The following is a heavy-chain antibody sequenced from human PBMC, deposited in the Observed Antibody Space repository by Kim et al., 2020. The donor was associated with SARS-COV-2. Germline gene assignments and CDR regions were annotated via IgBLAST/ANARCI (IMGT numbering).Heavy chain of an antibody. V-gene: IGHV3-74*01. CDR3: ARGSSITGITGGFHI. D-gene: IGHD1-7*01. CDR2: IDRDERTT. Sequence: GGSLRLSCAASGFTFSSYRMHWVRQAPGKGLVWVSRIDRDERTTSYADSVKGRFTISRDNAKNTVSLQMNSLRAEDTAVYYCARGSSITGITGGFHIWGQGTMVTVS. CDR1: GFTFSSYR. J-gene: IGHJ3*02.